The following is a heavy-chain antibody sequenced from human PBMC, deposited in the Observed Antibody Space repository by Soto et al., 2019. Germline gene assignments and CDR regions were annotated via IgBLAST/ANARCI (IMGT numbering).Heavy chain of an antibody. J-gene: IGHJ1*01. CDR3: AIYDSSGSRGFQH. Sequence: QVQLQESGPGLVKPSQTLSLTCTVSGGSISSGSYYWSWIRQHPVKGLEWIGYIYYSGSTYYNPSLKSRVTISVDTSKNQFSLNLSSVTAADTAVYYCAIYDSSGSRGFQHWGQGTLVTVSS. D-gene: IGHD3-22*01. CDR1: GGSISSGSYY. V-gene: IGHV4-31*03. CDR2: IYYSGST.